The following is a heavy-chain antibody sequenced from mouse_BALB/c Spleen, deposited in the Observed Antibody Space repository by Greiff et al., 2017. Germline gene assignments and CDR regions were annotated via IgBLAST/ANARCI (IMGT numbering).Heavy chain of an antibody. V-gene: IGHV1S22*01. Sequence: LQQPGSELVRPGASVKLSCKASGYTFTSYWMHWVKQRHGQGLEWIGNIYPGSGSTNYDEKFKSKGTLTVDTSSSTAYMHLSSLTSEDSAVYYCTRAYYRYDRGLDYWGQGTTLTVSS. CDR1: GYTFTSYW. CDR2: IYPGSGST. D-gene: IGHD2-14*01. CDR3: TRAYYRYDRGLDY. J-gene: IGHJ2*01.